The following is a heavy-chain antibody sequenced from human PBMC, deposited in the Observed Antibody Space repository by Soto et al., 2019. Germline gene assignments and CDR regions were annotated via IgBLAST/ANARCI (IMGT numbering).Heavy chain of an antibody. CDR3: ARGRSRNGIAARPAGAYSSGANWFDP. CDR1: GGSFSGYY. D-gene: IGHD6-6*01. CDR2: INHSGST. J-gene: IGHJ5*02. V-gene: IGHV4-34*01. Sequence: QVQLQQWGAGLLKPSETLSLTCAVYGGSFSGYYWSWIRQPPGKGLEWIGEINHSGSTNYNPSLKSRVPISVDTSKNQFSLKLSSVTAADTAVYYCARGRSRNGIAARPAGAYSSGANWFDPWGQGTLVTVSS.